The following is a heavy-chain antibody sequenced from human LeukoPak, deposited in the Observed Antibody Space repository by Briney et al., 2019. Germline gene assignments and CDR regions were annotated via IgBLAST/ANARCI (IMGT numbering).Heavy chain of an antibody. J-gene: IGHJ4*02. CDR2: ISGSGGST. Sequence: PGGSLRLSCAASGFTFSSYAMSWVRQAPGKGLEWVSAISGSGGSTYYADSVKGRFTISRDNSKNTLYLQMNSLRAEDTAVYYCAKDHEGLSTVTPPYYFDYWGQGTLVTVSS. CDR1: GFTFSSYA. V-gene: IGHV3-23*01. D-gene: IGHD4-17*01. CDR3: AKDHEGLSTVTPPYYFDY.